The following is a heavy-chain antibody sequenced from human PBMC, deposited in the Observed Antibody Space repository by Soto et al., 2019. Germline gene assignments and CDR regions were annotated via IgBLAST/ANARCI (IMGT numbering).Heavy chain of an antibody. Sequence: GGSLRLSCAACGVTVSSYAMHWVRQAPGKGLEWVAVISYDGSNKYYADSVKGRFTISRDNSKNTLYLQMNSLRAEDTAVYYCARVGIFGVVTYDYWGQGTLVTVSS. CDR2: ISYDGSNK. CDR1: GVTVSSYA. D-gene: IGHD3-3*01. CDR3: ARVGIFGVVTYDY. V-gene: IGHV3-30-3*01. J-gene: IGHJ4*02.